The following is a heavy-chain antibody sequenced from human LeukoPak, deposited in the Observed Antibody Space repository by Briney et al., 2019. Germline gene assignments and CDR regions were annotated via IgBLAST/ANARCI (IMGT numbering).Heavy chain of an antibody. CDR2: INHSGST. V-gene: IGHV4-34*01. Sequence: PSETLSLTCAVYGGSFSGYYWSWIRQPPGKGLEWIGEINHSGSTNYNPSLKSRVTISVDTSKNQFSLKLSSVTAADTAVYYCARMNSTSSYWFDPWGQGTLVTVSS. CDR1: GGSFSGYY. D-gene: IGHD2-2*01. J-gene: IGHJ5*02. CDR3: ARMNSTSSYWFDP.